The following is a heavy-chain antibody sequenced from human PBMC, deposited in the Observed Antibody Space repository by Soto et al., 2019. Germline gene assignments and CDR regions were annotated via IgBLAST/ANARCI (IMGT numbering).Heavy chain of an antibody. Sequence: VQLVQSGAEVKKPGASVQVSCKTSGYSFSNYSMHWVRQVPGQGLEWMGKINPNGGSTSLAQKFKDAVTLTRDTSTNTVYMALSSLTSEDTAVYYCARDGVQLWPRYYCDYWGQGTLVTVSS. CDR2: INPNGGST. V-gene: IGHV1-46*01. J-gene: IGHJ4*02. D-gene: IGHD1-1*01. CDR1: GYSFSNYS. CDR3: ARDGVQLWPRYYCDY.